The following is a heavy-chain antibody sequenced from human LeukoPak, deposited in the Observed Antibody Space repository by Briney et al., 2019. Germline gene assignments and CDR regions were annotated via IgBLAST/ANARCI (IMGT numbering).Heavy chain of an antibody. CDR1: GCSIRSRNYN. CDR2: IHYTGTP. V-gene: IGHV4-39*07. CDR3: ARSKGWFFDH. Sequence: SETLSLTCTVSGCSIRSRNYNWGWIRQPPGKGLVWIGSIHYTGTPFYNPSLKSRVTISVDTSKNQFSLSLSSVNAADTAVYYCARSKGWFFDHWGQGTLVTVSS. J-gene: IGHJ4*02. D-gene: IGHD2-15*01.